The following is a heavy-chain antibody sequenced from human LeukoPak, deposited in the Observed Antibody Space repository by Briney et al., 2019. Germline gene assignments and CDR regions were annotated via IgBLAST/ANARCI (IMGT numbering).Heavy chain of an antibody. J-gene: IGHJ5*02. Sequence: SETLSLTCTVSGGSISSSSYSWGWIRQPPGKGLEWIGSIYYSGSTYYNPSLKSRVTISVDTSKNQFSLKLSSVTAADTAVYYCARTYYDFWSGYYTNWFDPWGQGTLVTVSS. CDR1: GGSISSSSYS. CDR2: IYYSGST. CDR3: ARTYYDFWSGYYTNWFDP. V-gene: IGHV4-39*01. D-gene: IGHD3-3*01.